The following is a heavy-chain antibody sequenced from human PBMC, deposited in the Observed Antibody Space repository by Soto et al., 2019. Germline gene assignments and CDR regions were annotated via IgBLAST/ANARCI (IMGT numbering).Heavy chain of an antibody. CDR3: ATNLYYDFWTDYYGMDV. CDR2: INHSGST. V-gene: IGHV4-34*01. Sequence: SDSHWITVAECNRSYIGCCWILIRKPPGKGLEWIGEINHSGSTNYNPSLKSRVTISVDTSKNQFSLKLSSVTAADTAVYYCATNLYYDFWTDYYGMDVWGQGTTATVSS. CDR1: NRSYIGCC. D-gene: IGHD3-3*01. J-gene: IGHJ6*02.